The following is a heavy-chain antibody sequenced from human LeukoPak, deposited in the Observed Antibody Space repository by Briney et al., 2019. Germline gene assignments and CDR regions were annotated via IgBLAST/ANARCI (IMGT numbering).Heavy chain of an antibody. CDR3: ARYGRNWDLDS. Sequence: GGSLRLSCAVSGFTFSSYWMSWVRQAPGKGLEWVAHIKQDGSEKYYVDSVKGRYTISRDNAQNSLYLQMNNLRVEDMAVYYCARYGRNWDLDSWGQGTLVTVSS. V-gene: IGHV3-7*01. J-gene: IGHJ4*02. CDR1: GFTFSSYW. CDR2: IKQDGSEK. D-gene: IGHD7-27*01.